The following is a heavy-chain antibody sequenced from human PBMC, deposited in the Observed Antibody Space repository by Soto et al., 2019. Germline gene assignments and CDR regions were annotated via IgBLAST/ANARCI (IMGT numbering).Heavy chain of an antibody. J-gene: IGHJ3*02. V-gene: IGHV1-2*02. CDR1: GYTFTDYY. Sequence: ASVKVSCKTSGYTFTDYYIHWVRQAPGQGLEWMGWMNPKSGGAYFAQKFQGRVTLTRDTSIGTAYIEVNSLTPDDTAVYFCTRENIENSDGLYDAFDIWGQGTTVTVSS. CDR2: MNPKSGGA. CDR3: TRENIENSDGLYDAFDI. D-gene: IGHD5-18*01.